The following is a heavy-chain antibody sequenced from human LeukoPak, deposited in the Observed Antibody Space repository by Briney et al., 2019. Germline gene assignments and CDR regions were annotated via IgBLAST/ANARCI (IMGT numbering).Heavy chain of an antibody. CDR1: GFTFSDHY. J-gene: IGHJ4*02. CDR2: TRNKANSYTT. V-gene: IGHV3-72*01. Sequence: GGSLRLSCAASGFTFSDHYMDWVRQAPGKGLEWVGRTRNKANSYTTEYAASVKGRFTISRDDSKNSLYLQMNSLKTEDTAVYYCARGPWSAYYNWGQGTLVTVSS. D-gene: IGHD3-3*01. CDR3: ARGPWSAYYN.